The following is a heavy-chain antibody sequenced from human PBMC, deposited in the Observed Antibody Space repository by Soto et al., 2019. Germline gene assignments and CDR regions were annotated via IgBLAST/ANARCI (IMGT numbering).Heavy chain of an antibody. Sequence: PSETLSLTCTVSGGSISSSSYYWGWIRQPPGKGLEWIGSIYYSGSTYYNPSLKSRVTISVDTSKNQFSLKLSSVTAPDTAVYYCARRVRYSGYDFDYWGQGTLVTVSS. CDR3: ARRVRYSGYDFDY. D-gene: IGHD5-12*01. CDR2: IYYSGST. CDR1: GGSISSSSYY. V-gene: IGHV4-39*01. J-gene: IGHJ4*02.